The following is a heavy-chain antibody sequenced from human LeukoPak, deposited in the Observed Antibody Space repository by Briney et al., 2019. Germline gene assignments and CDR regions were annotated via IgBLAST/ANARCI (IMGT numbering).Heavy chain of an antibody. CDR2: IYHSGST. D-gene: IGHD3-3*01. V-gene: IGHV4-30-2*01. CDR3: ARRRPFFGVTNYYYYMDV. CDR1: GGSISTGGYY. Sequence: SETLSLTCTVSGGSISTGGYYWSWIRLPPGKGLEWIGYIYHSGSTYYNPSLKSRVTISVDRSKNQFSLKLSSVTAADTAVYYCARRRPFFGVTNYYYYMDVWGKGTTVTVSS. J-gene: IGHJ6*03.